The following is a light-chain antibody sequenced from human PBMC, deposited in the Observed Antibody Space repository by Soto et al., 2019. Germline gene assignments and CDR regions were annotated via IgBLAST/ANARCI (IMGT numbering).Light chain of an antibody. J-gene: IGKJ4*01. V-gene: IGKV3-20*01. CDR1: RGVSANY. CDR2: GAS. CDR3: QQFSSYPLT. Sequence: ENWLSQSPGTLSLSPGERATLSCRASRGVSANYLAWYQQKPGQAPRLLIYGASSRATGIPDRFSGGGSGTDFTLTISRLEPDDFAVYYCQQFSSYPLTLGGGTKVDIK.